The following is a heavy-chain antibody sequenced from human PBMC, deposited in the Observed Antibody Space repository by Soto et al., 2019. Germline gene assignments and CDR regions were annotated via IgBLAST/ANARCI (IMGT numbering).Heavy chain of an antibody. CDR2: ISYDGSNK. CDR3: ARYSGKYQGPIDY. J-gene: IGHJ4*02. V-gene: IGHV3-30*03. Sequence: QVQLVESGGGVVQPGRSLRLSCAASGFTFSHYGIHWVRQAPGKGLEWLAVISYDGSNKHYADSVKGRFTVSRDNSKNTLYRPMNSLRAEDTAVYFCARYSGKYQGPIDYWGQGTLVTVSS. CDR1: GFTFSHYG. D-gene: IGHD1-26*01.